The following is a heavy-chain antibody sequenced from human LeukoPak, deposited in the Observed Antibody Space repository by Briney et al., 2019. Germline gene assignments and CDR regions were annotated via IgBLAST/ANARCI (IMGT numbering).Heavy chain of an antibody. CDR2: IIPIFGTA. J-gene: IGHJ4*02. CDR1: GGTFSSYA. Sequence: GASVKVSCKASGGTFSSYAISWVRQGPGQGLEWMGRIIPIFGTANYAQKFQGRVTITTDESTSTAYMELSSLRSEDTAVYYCARERGTVTTSFDYWGQGTLVTVSS. V-gene: IGHV1-69*05. CDR3: ARERGTVTTSFDY. D-gene: IGHD4-11*01.